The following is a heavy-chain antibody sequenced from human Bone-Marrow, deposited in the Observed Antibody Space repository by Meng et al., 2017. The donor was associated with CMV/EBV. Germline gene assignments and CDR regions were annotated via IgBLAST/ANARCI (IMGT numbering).Heavy chain of an antibody. CDR2: IYPGDSDT. V-gene: IGHV5-51*01. CDR3: ARQRWTSYYYYGMDS. J-gene: IGHJ6*02. D-gene: IGHD5-24*01. CDR1: GYSFTSYW. Sequence: GESLKISCKGSGYSFTSYWIGWVRQMPGKGLEWMGIIYPGDSDTRYSPSFQGQVTISADKSISTAYLQWSSLKASDTAMYYCARQRWTSYYYYGMDSRGQGTTVTVSS.